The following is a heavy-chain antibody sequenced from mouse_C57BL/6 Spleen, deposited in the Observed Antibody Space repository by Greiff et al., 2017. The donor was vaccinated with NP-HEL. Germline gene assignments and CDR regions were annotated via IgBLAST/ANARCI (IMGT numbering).Heavy chain of an antibody. CDR1: GFTFSSYA. CDR2: ISDGGSYT. CDR3: ARDQTGTYYFDY. Sequence: EVHLVESGGGLVKPGGSLKLSCAASGFTFSSYAMSWVRQTPEKRLEWVATISDGGSYTYYPDNVKGRFTISRDNAKNNLYLQMSHLKSEDTAMYYCARDQTGTYYFDYWGQGTTLTVSS. V-gene: IGHV5-4*01. D-gene: IGHD4-1*01. J-gene: IGHJ2*01.